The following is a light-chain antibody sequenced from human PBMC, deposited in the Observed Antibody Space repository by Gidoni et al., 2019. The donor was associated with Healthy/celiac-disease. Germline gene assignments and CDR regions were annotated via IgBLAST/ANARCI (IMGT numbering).Light chain of an antibody. Sequence: DIQMTQSPSSLSASVGDRVTITCQASQDISNYLNWYQQKPGKAPKLLIYDASNLETGVPSRCSGSGSGTDFTFTISSLQPEDIATYYCQQYDNLPSITFXXXTRLEIK. CDR3: QQYDNLPSIT. CDR2: DAS. CDR1: QDISNY. V-gene: IGKV1-33*01. J-gene: IGKJ5*01.